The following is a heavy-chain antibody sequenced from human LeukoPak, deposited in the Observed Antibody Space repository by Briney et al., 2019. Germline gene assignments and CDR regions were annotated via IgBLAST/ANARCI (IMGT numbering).Heavy chain of an antibody. CDR3: AKVVGATSAFDI. CDR2: ISGSGGST. V-gene: IGHV3-23*01. J-gene: IGHJ3*02. D-gene: IGHD1-26*01. CDR1: GFTFSSYA. Sequence: GGSLRLSCTASGFTFSSYAMSWVRQAPGKGLEWVSAISGSGGSTYYADSVKGRFTISRDNSKNTLYLQMNSLRAEDTAVYYCAKVVGATSAFDIWGQGTMVTVSS.